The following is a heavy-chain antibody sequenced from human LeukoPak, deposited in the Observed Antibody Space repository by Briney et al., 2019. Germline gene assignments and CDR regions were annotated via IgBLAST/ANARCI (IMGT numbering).Heavy chain of an antibody. D-gene: IGHD6-13*01. Sequence: GASVKVSCKVSGYTLTELSMHWVRRAPGKGLEWMGGFDPEDGETIYAQKFQGRVTMTEDTSTDTAYMELSSLRSEDTAVYYCATAEGSSSWYYFDYWGQGTLVTVSS. CDR1: GYTLTELS. CDR2: FDPEDGET. CDR3: ATAEGSSSWYYFDY. V-gene: IGHV1-24*01. J-gene: IGHJ4*02.